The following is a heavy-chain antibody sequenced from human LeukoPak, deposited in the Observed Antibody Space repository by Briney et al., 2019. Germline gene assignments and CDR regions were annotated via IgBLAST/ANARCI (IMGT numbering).Heavy chain of an antibody. V-gene: IGHV4-38-2*02. CDR2: IYHSGRT. Sequence: PSETLSLTCTVSGYSISNGYYWGWMRQPPGKGLEWIGSIYHSGRTHYNPSLKSRVIISVDTSKNYFSLKLSSVTAADTAMYYCARGGQRRDGYNNPRAKSIDYWGQGTLVTVSS. D-gene: IGHD5-24*01. J-gene: IGHJ4*02. CDR1: GYSISNGYY. CDR3: ARGGQRRDGYNNPRAKSIDY.